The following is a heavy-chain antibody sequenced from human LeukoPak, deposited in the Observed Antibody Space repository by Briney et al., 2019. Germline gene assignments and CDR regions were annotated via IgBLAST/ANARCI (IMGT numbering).Heavy chain of an antibody. Sequence: PGGSVSLFYAPSGFTFSSYAMSWVRQAPGKGLEWVSCISDGGGNTFSADSVKGLFTISRENSKNTQNLQMSHLRAEDTAVYYWAKGQKGDYDIWGGLSFDIWGQGTMVTVSS. CDR2: ISDGGGNT. CDR3: AKGQKGDYDIWGGLSFDI. D-gene: IGHD3-9*01. V-gene: IGHV3-23*01. J-gene: IGHJ3*02. CDR1: GFTFSSYA.